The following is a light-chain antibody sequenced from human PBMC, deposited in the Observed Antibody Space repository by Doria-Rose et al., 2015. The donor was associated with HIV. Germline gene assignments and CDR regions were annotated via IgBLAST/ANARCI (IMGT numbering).Light chain of an antibody. V-gene: IGKV3-20*01. J-gene: IGKJ1*01. CDR3: HQYGTSWT. CDR2: DGS. CDR1: QSFSSTY. Sequence: TQSPGTLSLSPGERATLSCRASQSFSSTYLAWYQQKPGQAPSLLIYDGSTRATGIPDRFSASGSGTDFTLTINRLEPEDVALYYCHQYGTSWTFGQGNKVEL.